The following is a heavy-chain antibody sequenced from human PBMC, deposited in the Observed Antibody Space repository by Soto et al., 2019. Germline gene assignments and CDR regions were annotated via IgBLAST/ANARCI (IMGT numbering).Heavy chain of an antibody. Sequence: GGSLRLSCAASGFTFSSYWMHWVRQAPGKGLVWVSRMNEDGGTTDYADSVKGRFTISRDNAKNTLYLQMNSLRVEDTAVYYCAKDPDPTFGGDHWGQGTLVTVSS. CDR1: GFTFSSYW. V-gene: IGHV3-74*01. J-gene: IGHJ4*02. CDR2: MNEDGGTT. D-gene: IGHD3-16*01. CDR3: AKDPDPTFGGDH.